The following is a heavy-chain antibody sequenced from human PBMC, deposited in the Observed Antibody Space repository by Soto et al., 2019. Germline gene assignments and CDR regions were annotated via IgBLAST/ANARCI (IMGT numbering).Heavy chain of an antibody. V-gene: IGHV1-69*05. CDR2: IIPIFGTA. J-gene: IGHJ6*02. CDR1: GGTFSSYA. Sequence: QVQLVQSGAEVKKPGSSVKVSCKASGGTFSSYAISWVRQAPGQGLEWMGGIIPIFGTANYAQKFQGRVRITXXEXTXXAYMELGRLSSEDTAVYYCARGDLKAGYYYYGMDVWGQGTTVTVSS. CDR3: ARGDLKAGYYYYGMDV.